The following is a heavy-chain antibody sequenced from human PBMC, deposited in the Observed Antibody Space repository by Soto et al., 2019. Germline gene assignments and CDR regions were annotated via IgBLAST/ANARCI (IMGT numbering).Heavy chain of an antibody. Sequence: QVQLVESGGGVVQPGRSLRLSCAASGFSFSSYGMQWVRQAPGKGLEWVAVISYDGSNKYYADSVKDRFTNSRDNSKKTLYLQMNSLSADDTAVYYCVAGQYFFDYCGQGTLVTVSS. V-gene: IGHV3-30*03. J-gene: IGHJ4*02. D-gene: IGHD6-19*01. CDR3: VAGQYFFDY. CDR2: ISYDGSNK. CDR1: GFSFSSYG.